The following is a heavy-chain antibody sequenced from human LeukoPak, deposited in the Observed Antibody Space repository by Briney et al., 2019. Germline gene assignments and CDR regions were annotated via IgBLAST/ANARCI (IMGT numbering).Heavy chain of an antibody. Sequence: SETLSLACTVSGGSISSYYWSWIRQPPGKGLEWIEYISYSGGTNYNPSLKSRVTISVDTSKNQFSLKLTSVTAADTAVYYCAREFYYDSSGLNWFDPWGQGTLVTVSS. CDR3: AREFYYDSSGLNWFDP. CDR1: GGSISSYY. V-gene: IGHV4-59*01. J-gene: IGHJ5*02. D-gene: IGHD3-22*01. CDR2: ISYSGGT.